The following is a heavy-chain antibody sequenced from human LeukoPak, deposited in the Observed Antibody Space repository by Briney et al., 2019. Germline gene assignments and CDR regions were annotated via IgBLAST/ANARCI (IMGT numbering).Heavy chain of an antibody. CDR2: IYYSGST. J-gene: IGHJ4*02. Sequence: SETLSLTCTVSGGSISSYYWSWIRQPPGKGLEWIGFIYYSGSTNYNPSLKSRVIISVDTSKNHFSLMLSSVTAADTAVYYCARGNIAVAGTIEYWGQGTLVTVSS. V-gene: IGHV4-59*01. CDR3: ARGNIAVAGTIEY. D-gene: IGHD6-13*01. CDR1: GGSISSYY.